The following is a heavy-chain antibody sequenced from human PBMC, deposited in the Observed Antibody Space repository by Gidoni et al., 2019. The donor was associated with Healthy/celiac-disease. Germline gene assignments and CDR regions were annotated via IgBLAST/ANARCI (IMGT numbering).Heavy chain of an antibody. D-gene: IGHD3-22*01. CDR2: INPSSGGT. Sequence: QVQLVQAGAEVKKPGASVNVSCKASGYTFTGYYMHWVRQAPGQGLEWMGWINPSSGGTNYAQKCQGRSTMTRDTSISTAYMELSRLRSDDTAVYYCARANVVITFPFDYWGQGTLVTVSS. J-gene: IGHJ4*02. V-gene: IGHV1-2*02. CDR3: ARANVVITFPFDY. CDR1: GYTFTGYY.